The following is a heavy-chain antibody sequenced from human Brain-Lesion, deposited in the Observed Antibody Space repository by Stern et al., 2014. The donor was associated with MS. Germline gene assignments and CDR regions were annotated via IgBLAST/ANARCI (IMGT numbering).Heavy chain of an antibody. CDR2: IKQDGSEK. Sequence: VQLVESGGGLAQPGGSLRLSCAASGLSFSDYWMSWVRQAPGKGLEWVAYIKQDGSEKYYLDSVKGRFTISRDNTKNSLSLQMNSLRAEDTAFYYCARGRDYFGPWGHGTLVTVSS. V-gene: IGHV3-7*01. CDR3: ARGRDYFGP. CDR1: GLSFSDYW. J-gene: IGHJ4*01.